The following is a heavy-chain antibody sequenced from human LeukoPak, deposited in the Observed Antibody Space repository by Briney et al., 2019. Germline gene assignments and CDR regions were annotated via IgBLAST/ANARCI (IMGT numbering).Heavy chain of an antibody. J-gene: IGHJ4*02. CDR2: INHSGST. CDR1: GGSFSGYY. V-gene: IGHV4-34*01. CDR3: ARRLTD. D-gene: IGHD3-16*01. Sequence: SETLSLTCAVYGGSFSGYYWSWIRQPPGKGLEWIGEINHSGSTNYNPSLKSRVTISVDTSKNQFSLKLSSVTAADTAVYYCARRLTDWGQGTLVTVSS.